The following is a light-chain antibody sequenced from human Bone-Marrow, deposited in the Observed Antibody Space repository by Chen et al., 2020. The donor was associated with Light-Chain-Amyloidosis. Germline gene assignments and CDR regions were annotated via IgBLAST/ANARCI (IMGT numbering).Light chain of an antibody. J-gene: IGLJ3*02. Sequence: QTVVTQEPSLTVSPGRTVTLTCASSTGAVTSGYYPNWFQQKPGQAPRALIYSTDNKHSWTPDRFSGSLLGGKAALTLSGVLPEDEAEYYCLLYYAGAWVFGGGTKLTVL. CDR1: TGAVTSGYY. CDR2: STD. V-gene: IGLV7-43*01. CDR3: LLYYAGAWV.